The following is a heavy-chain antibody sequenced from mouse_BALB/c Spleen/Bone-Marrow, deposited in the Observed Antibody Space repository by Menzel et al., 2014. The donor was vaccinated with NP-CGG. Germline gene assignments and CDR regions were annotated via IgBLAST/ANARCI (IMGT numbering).Heavy chain of an antibody. CDR3: AREGGLRRGDYYAMDY. Sequence: VQLKESGPELVKPGASVKMSCKASGYTFSAYVMHWVQQKPGQGLEWIGYINPYNDGTKYNEKFKGKATLTSDKSSSTVYMELSSLTSEDSAVYYSAREGGLRRGDYYAMDYWGQGTSVTVSS. V-gene: IGHV1-14*01. D-gene: IGHD2-4*01. CDR2: INPYNDGT. CDR1: GYTFSAYV. J-gene: IGHJ4*01.